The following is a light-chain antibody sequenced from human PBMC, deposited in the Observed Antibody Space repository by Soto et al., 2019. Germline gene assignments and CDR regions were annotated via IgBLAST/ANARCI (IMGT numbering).Light chain of an antibody. J-gene: IGLJ2*01. CDR1: NLGDKY. CDR2: QDT. Sequence: SYELTQPPSMSVSPGQTATIACSGDNLGDKYVCWYQQKSGESPILVIYQDTKRPSGIPERFSGSNSGSTATLTISGTQSIDEADYYCQAWDGGTVVFGGGTKVTVL. CDR3: QAWDGGTVV. V-gene: IGLV3-1*01.